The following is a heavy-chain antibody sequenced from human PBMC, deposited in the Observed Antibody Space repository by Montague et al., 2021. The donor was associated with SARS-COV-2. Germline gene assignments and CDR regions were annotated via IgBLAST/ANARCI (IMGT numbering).Heavy chain of an antibody. D-gene: IGHD2-8*01. J-gene: IGHJ5*02. CDR2: IYYSGST. Sequence: SETLSLTCTVSAGSISSSSYYWGWIRQPPGKGLEWIGSIYYSGSTYYNPSLKSRVTISVDTSKNQFSLKLSSATAADTAVYYCAWWWVSDIVLLVYAIKGWFDPWGQGTLVTVSS. CDR1: AGSISSSSYY. CDR3: AWWWVSDIVLLVYAIKGWFDP. V-gene: IGHV4-39*01.